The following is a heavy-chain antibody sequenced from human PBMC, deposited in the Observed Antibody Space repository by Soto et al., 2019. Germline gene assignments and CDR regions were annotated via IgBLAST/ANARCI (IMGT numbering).Heavy chain of an antibody. V-gene: IGHV4-31*03. J-gene: IGHJ4*02. CDR1: GGSISSGGYY. CDR3: ARVERSGPRYYFDY. CDR2: IYYSGST. D-gene: IGHD2-15*01. Sequence: TSETLSLTCTVSGGSISSGGYYWSWIRQHPGKGLEWIGYIYYSGSTYYNPSLKSRVTISVDTSKNQFSLKLSSVTAADTAVYYCARVERSGPRYYFDYWGQGTLVTVSS.